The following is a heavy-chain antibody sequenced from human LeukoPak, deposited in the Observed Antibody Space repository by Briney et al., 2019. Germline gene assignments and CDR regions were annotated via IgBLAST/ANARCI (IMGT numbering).Heavy chain of an antibody. Sequence: GSSVKVSCKASGGTFSSYAISWVRQAPGQRLEWMGRIIPIFGTANYAQKFQGRATITTDESTSTAYMELSSLRSEDTAVYYCARGPSGSYWVHYFDYWGQGTLVTVSS. V-gene: IGHV1-69*05. CDR3: ARGPSGSYWVHYFDY. D-gene: IGHD1-26*01. J-gene: IGHJ4*02. CDR2: IIPIFGTA. CDR1: GGTFSSYA.